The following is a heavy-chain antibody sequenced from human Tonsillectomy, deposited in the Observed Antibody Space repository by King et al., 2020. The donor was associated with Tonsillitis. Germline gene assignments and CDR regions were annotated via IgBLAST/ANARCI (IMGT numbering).Heavy chain of an antibody. V-gene: IGHV1-8*01. D-gene: IGHD3-3*01. Sequence: VQLVESGAEVKKPGASVKVSCKASGYTFTSYDINWVRQATGQGLEWMGWMNPNSGNTGYAQKFQGRVTMTRNTSITTAYMELSSLRSEDTAVYYCARDIRVLESTRARPFDYWGQGTLVTVSS. CDR2: MNPNSGNT. J-gene: IGHJ4*02. CDR3: ARDIRVLESTRARPFDY. CDR1: GYTFTSYD.